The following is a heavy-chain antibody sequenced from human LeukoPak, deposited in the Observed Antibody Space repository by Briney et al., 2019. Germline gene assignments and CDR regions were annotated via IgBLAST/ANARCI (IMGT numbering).Heavy chain of an antibody. D-gene: IGHD6-13*01. V-gene: IGHV3-43*01. CDR2: ISWDGGSR. J-gene: IGHJ4*02. Sequence: GGSLRLSCAASGFTFDDYTIHWVRQAPGKGLEWVSLISWDGGSRYYADSVKGRFTISRDNAKNSLYLQMNSLRAEDTAVYYCASPILSSSNYDYWGQGTLVTVSS. CDR3: ASPILSSSNYDY. CDR1: GFTFDDYT.